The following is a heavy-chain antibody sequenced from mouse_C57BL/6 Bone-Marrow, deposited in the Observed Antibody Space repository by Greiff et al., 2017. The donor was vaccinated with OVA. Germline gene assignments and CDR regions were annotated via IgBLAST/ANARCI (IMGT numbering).Heavy chain of an antibody. Sequence: EVQGVESGGDLVKPGGSLTLSCAASGFTFSSYGMSWVRQTPDKRLEWVATLSSGGSSTYYPARVKGRITISRDNAKNTLYLQMSRLKSDDTAMYYCAKGKAMGYWGQGTSVTVSS. V-gene: IGHV5-6*01. CDR3: AKGKAMGY. J-gene: IGHJ4*01. CDR2: LSSGGSST. CDR1: GFTFSSYG.